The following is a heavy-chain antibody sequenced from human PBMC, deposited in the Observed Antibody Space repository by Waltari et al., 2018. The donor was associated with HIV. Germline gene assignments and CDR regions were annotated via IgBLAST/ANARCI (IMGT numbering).Heavy chain of an antibody. Sequence: EVQLVESGGGLVKPGGSLRLSCAASGFTFSNAWMSWVRQAPGKGLEWVGRIKSKTDGGTTDYAAPVKGRFTISRDDSKNTLYLQMNSPKTEDTAVYYCTTLVLLGVGMDVWGQGTTVTVSS. V-gene: IGHV3-15*01. J-gene: IGHJ6*02. D-gene: IGHD3-10*01. CDR1: GFTFSNAW. CDR3: TTLVLLGVGMDV. CDR2: IKSKTDGGTT.